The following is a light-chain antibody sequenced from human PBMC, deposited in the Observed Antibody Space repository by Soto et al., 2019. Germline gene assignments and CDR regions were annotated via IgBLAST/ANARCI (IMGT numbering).Light chain of an antibody. CDR3: QQYKDYWT. J-gene: IGKJ1*01. CDR1: QNINGW. CDR2: KTS. V-gene: IGKV1-5*03. Sequence: DVQMTQSPTTLSASVGDRVTITCRASQNINGWLARYQRKPGKAPKLLIHKTSNLESGVPLRFSGSGSGTEFTLTISSLQPDDFATYYCQQYKDYWTFGQGTTVEIK.